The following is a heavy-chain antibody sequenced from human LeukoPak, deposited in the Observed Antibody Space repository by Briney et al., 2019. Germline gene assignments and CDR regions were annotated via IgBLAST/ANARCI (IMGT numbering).Heavy chain of an antibody. J-gene: IGHJ4*02. CDR2: FDPEDGET. Sequence: ASVKVSCKVSGYTLTELSMHWVRQAPGKGLEWMGGFDPEDGETIYAQKFQGRVTMTEDTSTDTAYMELSSLRSEDTAVYYCATGDYREVGYSFDFWGQGTLVTVSS. D-gene: IGHD3-10*01. V-gene: IGHV1-24*01. CDR3: ATGDYREVGYSFDF. CDR1: GYTLTELS.